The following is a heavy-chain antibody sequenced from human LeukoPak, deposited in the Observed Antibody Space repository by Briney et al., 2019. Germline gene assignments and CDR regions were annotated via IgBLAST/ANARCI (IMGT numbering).Heavy chain of an antibody. Sequence: GGSLRLSCAASGFTFSSNYMSWVRQAPGKGLEWVSAINSGGSTSYADSVKGRFTISRDNSKNTLYLQMNSLRAEDTAVYYCAREATTMVRGVPLGYYYYYYGMDVWGKGTTVTVSS. CDR2: INSGGST. CDR1: GFTFSSNY. J-gene: IGHJ6*04. V-gene: IGHV3-53*01. D-gene: IGHD3-10*01. CDR3: AREATTMVRGVPLGYYYYYYGMDV.